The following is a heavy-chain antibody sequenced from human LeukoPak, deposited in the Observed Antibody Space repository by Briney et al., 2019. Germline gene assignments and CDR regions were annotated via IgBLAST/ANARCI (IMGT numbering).Heavy chain of an antibody. Sequence: SETLSLTCTVSGGSISSGDYYWSWIRQPPGKGLEWIGYIYYSGSTNYNPSLKSRVTISVDTSKNQFSLKLSSVTAADTAVYYCARGIEGAVAQFDYWGQGTLVTVSS. CDR2: IYYSGST. D-gene: IGHD6-19*01. V-gene: IGHV4-61*08. J-gene: IGHJ4*02. CDR3: ARGIEGAVAQFDY. CDR1: GGSISSGDYY.